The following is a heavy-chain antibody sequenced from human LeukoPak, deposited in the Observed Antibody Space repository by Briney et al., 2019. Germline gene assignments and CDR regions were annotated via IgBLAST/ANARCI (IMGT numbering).Heavy chain of an antibody. J-gene: IGHJ1*01. Sequence: GGSLRLSCVASGFTFSSYWIHWVRQAPGKGLEWVSVIYSGGSTYYADSVKGRFTISRDNSKNTLYLQMNSLRDTAVYYCARGYSSGLYGAEYFQHWGQGTLVTVS. CDR1: GFTFSSYW. CDR2: IYSGGST. D-gene: IGHD6-19*01. CDR3: ARGYSSGLYGAEYFQH. V-gene: IGHV3-66*02.